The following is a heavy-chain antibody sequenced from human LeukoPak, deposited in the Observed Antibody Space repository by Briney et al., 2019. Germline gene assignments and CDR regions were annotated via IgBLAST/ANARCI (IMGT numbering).Heavy chain of an antibody. J-gene: IGHJ4*02. V-gene: IGHV3-23*01. Sequence: PGGSLRLSCAASGFTFSNYAMNWVRQAPGRGLEWVSSISASGVSTYYADSVKGRFTISRDNSKNTLYLQMNGLRAEDTAVYYCARGSENDYWGQGTLVTVSS. CDR2: ISASGVST. CDR1: GFTFSNYA. CDR3: ARGSENDY.